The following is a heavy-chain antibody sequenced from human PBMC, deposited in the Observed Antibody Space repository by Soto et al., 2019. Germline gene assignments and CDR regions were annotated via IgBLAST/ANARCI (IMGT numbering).Heavy chain of an antibody. CDR2: ISAYNGNT. Sequence: ASVKVSCKASGYTFTSYGISWVRQAPGQGLEWMGWISAYNGNTNYAQKLQGRVTMTTDTSTSTAYMELRSLRSEDTAVYYCATGSVIYGDPENIDYWGQGTLVTVSS. D-gene: IGHD4-17*01. CDR3: ATGSVIYGDPENIDY. J-gene: IGHJ4*02. CDR1: GYTFTSYG. V-gene: IGHV1-18*01.